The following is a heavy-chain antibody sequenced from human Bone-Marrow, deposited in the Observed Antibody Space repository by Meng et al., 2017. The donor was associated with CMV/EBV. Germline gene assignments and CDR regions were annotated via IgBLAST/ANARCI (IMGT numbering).Heavy chain of an antibody. J-gene: IGHJ6*02. V-gene: IGHV3-48*03. CDR2: ISSSGSTI. CDR1: GFTFSSYE. Sequence: GESLKISCAASGFTFSSYEMNWVRQAPGKGLEWVSYISSSGSTIYYADSVKGRFTISRDNAKNSLYLQMNSLRAEDTAVYYCAREPVKFLEWLSPLGYGMDVWGQGTTVTAS. CDR3: AREPVKFLEWLSPLGYGMDV. D-gene: IGHD3-3*01.